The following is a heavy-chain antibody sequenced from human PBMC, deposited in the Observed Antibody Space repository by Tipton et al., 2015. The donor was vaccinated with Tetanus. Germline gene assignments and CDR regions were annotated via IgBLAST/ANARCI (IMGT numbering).Heavy chain of an antibody. Sequence: SLRLSCGISGFTFSTTKMNWVRQAPGRGLEWASSISSTSRYINYAASLEGRFTISRDNAKNSLSLQMNSLRTDDTAVYYCVSGSALGNWGQGTLVTVSS. V-gene: IGHV3-21*01. D-gene: IGHD6-25*01. CDR2: ISSTSRYI. CDR1: GFTFSTTK. CDR3: VSGSALGN. J-gene: IGHJ4*02.